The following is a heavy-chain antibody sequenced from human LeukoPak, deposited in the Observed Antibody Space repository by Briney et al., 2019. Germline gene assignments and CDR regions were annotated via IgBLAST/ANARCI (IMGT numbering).Heavy chain of an antibody. CDR1: GGSISSYY. CDR3: ARQQLSQLYYFDN. J-gene: IGHJ4*02. CDR2: IYYTGST. D-gene: IGHD6-13*01. V-gene: IGHV4-59*01. Sequence: KASETLSLTCTVTGGSISSYYWGWIRQPPGKGLEWIGYIYYTGSTNYNPSLKSRVTISVDTSKNQFSLKLSSVTAADTAVYYCARQQLSQLYYFDNWGQGTLVTVSS.